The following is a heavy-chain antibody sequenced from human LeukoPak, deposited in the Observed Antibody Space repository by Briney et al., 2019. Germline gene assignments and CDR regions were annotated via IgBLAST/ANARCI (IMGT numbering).Heavy chain of an antibody. D-gene: IGHD1-14*01. CDR1: GFTFSTYS. Sequence: GGSLRLSYAASGFTFSTYSMNWVRQAPGKGLEWVSSISSSSNYIYYADAVKGRFTISRDNAKNSLYLQMNSLRAEDTAVYYCARVPGDYWGQGTLVTVSS. CDR2: ISSSSNYI. V-gene: IGHV3-21*01. J-gene: IGHJ4*02. CDR3: ARVPGDY.